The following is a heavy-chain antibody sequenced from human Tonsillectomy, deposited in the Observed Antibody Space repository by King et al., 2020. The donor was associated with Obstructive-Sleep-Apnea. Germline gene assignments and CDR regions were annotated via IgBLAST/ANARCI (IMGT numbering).Heavy chain of an antibody. Sequence: QLQESGPRLVEPSETLSLTCTVSGGSTDTYYWNWIRQPPGKGLEWIGHVSNGGTTNYSPSLKSRVTISIDTSTNQFSLKLASVTAADTAVYFCARRLTNYPFDYWGQGTLVTVSS. V-gene: IGHV4-59*08. CDR1: GGSTDTYY. CDR3: ARRLTNYPFDY. D-gene: IGHD4/OR15-4a*01. CDR2: VSNGGTT. J-gene: IGHJ4*02.